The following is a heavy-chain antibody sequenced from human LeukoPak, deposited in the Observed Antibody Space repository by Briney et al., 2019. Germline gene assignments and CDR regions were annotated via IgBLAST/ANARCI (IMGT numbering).Heavy chain of an antibody. D-gene: IGHD1-26*01. CDR3: ARQKWEQQGRDYYFNGLDV. J-gene: IGHJ6*02. V-gene: IGHV4-61*02. CDR1: GGSISSRSYY. CDR2: IYTSGST. Sequence: MPSETLSLTCTVSGGSISSRSYYWSWIRQPAGKGLEWIGRIYTSGSTYYNPSLKSRVTISVDRSKNQFSLKLSSVTAADTAVYYCARQKWEQQGRDYYFNGLDVWGPGTTVTVSS.